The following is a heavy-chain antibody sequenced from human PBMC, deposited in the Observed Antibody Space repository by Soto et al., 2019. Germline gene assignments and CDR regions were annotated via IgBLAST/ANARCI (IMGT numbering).Heavy chain of an antibody. J-gene: IGHJ4*02. Sequence: EHVLESGGGLVQPGGSLRLSCEASGFMFNHYAMAWVRQTPGKGLEWVSVISGSTGTTYYADSVQGRFTISRDNSKNTVYLQMNSLRVEDSALYSCAKVIVLGASTLEYWGPGTRVTVSS. CDR1: GFMFNHYA. CDR2: ISGSTGTT. V-gene: IGHV3-23*01. CDR3: AKVIVLGASTLEY. D-gene: IGHD6-6*01.